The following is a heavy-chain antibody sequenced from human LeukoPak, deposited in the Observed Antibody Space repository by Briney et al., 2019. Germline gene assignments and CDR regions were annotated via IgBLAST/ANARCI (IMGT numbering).Heavy chain of an antibody. V-gene: IGHV3-23*01. D-gene: IGHD2-8*01. Sequence: PGGSLRLSCAASGFTFDDYGMSWVRQAPGKGLEWVSGINWNGGSKYYADSVKGRFTISRDNAKNTLYLQMNSLRAEDTAVYYCAKDPDCSSGICYTFFDFWGQGTLVTVSS. CDR2: INWNGGSK. CDR3: AKDPDCSSGICYTFFDF. CDR1: GFTFDDYG. J-gene: IGHJ4*02.